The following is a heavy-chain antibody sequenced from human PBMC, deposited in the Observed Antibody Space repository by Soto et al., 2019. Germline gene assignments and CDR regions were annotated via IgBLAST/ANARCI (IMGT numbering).Heavy chain of an antibody. V-gene: IGHV3-11*01. CDR3: ARDRPESSGWYGDHAFDI. J-gene: IGHJ3*02. CDR2: MSSTGSAI. CDR1: GFTFSDYY. Sequence: QVQLVESGGGLVKPGGSLRLSCAVSGFTFSDYYMSWIRQAPGKGLEWVAYMSSTGSAINHADSVQGRFTISRDNTEKSLYLQMNSLRVEDTAVYYCARDRPESSGWYGDHAFDIWGQGTMVTVSS. D-gene: IGHD6-19*01.